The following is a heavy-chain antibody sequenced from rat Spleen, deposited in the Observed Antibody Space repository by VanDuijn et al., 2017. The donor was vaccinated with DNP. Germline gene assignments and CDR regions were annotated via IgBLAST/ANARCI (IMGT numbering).Heavy chain of an antibody. D-gene: IGHD1-4*01. J-gene: IGHJ1*01. Sequence: EVQLVESGGGLVQPGRSMKLSCAASGFTFSNYYMAWVRQAPTKGLEWVAAISTGGGNTYYRDSVKGRFTISRYNAKSSLYLQMDSLRSDDTATYYCATHTIRGYWYFDFWGPGTMVTVSS. CDR3: ATHTIRGYWYFDF. CDR1: GFTFSNYY. V-gene: IGHV5-25*01. CDR2: ISTGGGNT.